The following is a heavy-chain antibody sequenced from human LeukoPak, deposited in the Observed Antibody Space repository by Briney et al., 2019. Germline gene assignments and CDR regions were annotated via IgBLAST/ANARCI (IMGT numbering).Heavy chain of an antibody. J-gene: IGHJ4*02. CDR2: IYSGGST. CDR1: GFTVSSNY. D-gene: IGHD3-9*01. Sequence: GGSLRLSCAASGFTVSSNYMSWVRQAPGKGLGWVSVIYSGGSTYYADSVKGRFTISRDNSKNTLYLQMNSLRAEDTAVYYCARSGRVLRYFDWLSPRPFDHWGQGTLVTVSS. V-gene: IGHV3-53*01. CDR3: ARSGRVLRYFDWLSPRPFDH.